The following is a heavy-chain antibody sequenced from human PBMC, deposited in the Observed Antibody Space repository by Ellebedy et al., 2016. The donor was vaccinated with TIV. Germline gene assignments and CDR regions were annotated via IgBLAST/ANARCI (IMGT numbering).Heavy chain of an antibody. CDR2: INHSGST. CDR3: ARDRRNYGDMGYYYYMDV. V-gene: IGHV4-34*01. CDR1: GGSFSGYY. Sequence: SETLSLXXAVYGGSFSGYYWSWIRQPPGKGLEWIGEINHSGSTNYNPSLKSRVTISVDTSKNQFSLKLSSVTAADTAVYYCARDRRNYGDMGYYYYMDVWGKGTTVTVSS. J-gene: IGHJ6*03. D-gene: IGHD4-17*01.